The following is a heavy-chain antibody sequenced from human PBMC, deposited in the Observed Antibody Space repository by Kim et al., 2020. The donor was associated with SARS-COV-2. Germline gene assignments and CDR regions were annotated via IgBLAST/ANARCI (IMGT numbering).Heavy chain of an antibody. CDR3: ARRRLWFGDPFAFDI. CDR2: ISSSSSYT. J-gene: IGHJ3*02. CDR1: GFTFSDYY. V-gene: IGHV3-11*03. Sequence: GGSLRLSCAASGFTFSDYYMSWIRQAPGKGLEWVSYISSSSSYTNYADSVKGRFTISRDNAKNSLYLQMNSLRAEDTAVYYCARRRLWFGDPFAFDIWGQGTMVTVSS. D-gene: IGHD3-10*01.